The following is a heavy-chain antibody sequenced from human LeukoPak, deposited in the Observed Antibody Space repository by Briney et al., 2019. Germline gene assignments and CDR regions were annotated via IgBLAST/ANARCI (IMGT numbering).Heavy chain of an antibody. J-gene: IGHJ3*02. Sequence: SETLSLTCTVLGASITSGGYHWSWVRQSAEKGLGWIGLIYSTGSTFYNPSLQSRVSISRATPKNQFSLELNSVTAADTAVYYCAKSNGYGLIDIWGQGTMVTVSS. V-gene: IGHV4-61*02. D-gene: IGHD3-22*01. CDR2: IYSTGST. CDR1: GASITSGGYH. CDR3: AKSNGYGLIDI.